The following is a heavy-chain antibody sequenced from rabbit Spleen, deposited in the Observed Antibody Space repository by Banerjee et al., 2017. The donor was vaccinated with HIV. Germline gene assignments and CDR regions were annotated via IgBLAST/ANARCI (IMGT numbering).Heavy chain of an antibody. Sequence: QEQVEESGGDLVKPEGSLTLTCTASGFSFSSSYWICWVRQAPGKGLEWIGYIEPIFGNTYYANWVNGRFTISSHNAQNTLYLQLSSLTAADTATYFCVRDQAGDADYGPYYLNLWGQGTLVTVS. V-gene: IGHV1S45*01. J-gene: IGHJ4*01. CDR3: VRDQAGDADYGPYYLNL. CDR1: GFSFSSSYW. CDR2: IEPIFGNT. D-gene: IGHD2-1*01.